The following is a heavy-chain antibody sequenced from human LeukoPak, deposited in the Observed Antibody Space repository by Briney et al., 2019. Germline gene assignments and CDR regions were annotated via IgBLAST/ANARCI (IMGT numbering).Heavy chain of an antibody. CDR3: ARVVVAATNCFDP. J-gene: IGHJ5*02. D-gene: IGHD2-15*01. CDR1: VYTFTIHD. CDR2: ISGYNGNT. V-gene: IGHV1-18*01. Sequence: ASVTVSFTASVYTFTIHDISWVRQAPGQGLEWMGWISGYNGNTNYAQKLQGRISMTTDTSTSTVYMELRSLRSDDTAVYYCARVVVAATNCFDPWGQGTLVTVSS.